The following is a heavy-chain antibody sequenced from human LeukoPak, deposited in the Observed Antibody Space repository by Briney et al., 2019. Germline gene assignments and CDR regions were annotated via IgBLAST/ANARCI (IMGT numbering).Heavy chain of an antibody. V-gene: IGHV3-23*01. Sequence: GGSLRLSCAASGFTFSSYAMSWVRQAPGRGLEWVSAISGSGGSTYYADSVKGRFTIPRDNSKNTLYLQMNSLRAEDTAVYYCAKDPRSSWDRNAFDIWGQGTMVTVSS. CDR3: AKDPRSSWDRNAFDI. J-gene: IGHJ3*02. D-gene: IGHD6-13*01. CDR2: ISGSGGST. CDR1: GFTFSSYA.